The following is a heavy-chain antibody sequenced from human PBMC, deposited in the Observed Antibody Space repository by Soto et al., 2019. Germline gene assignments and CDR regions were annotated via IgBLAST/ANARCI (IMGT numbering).Heavy chain of an antibody. Sequence: EVQVVESGGGLVQPGGSLRLSCVASGFTFSSYWMSWVRQAPGKGLEWVANIKQDGNERHYMGSVKGRFTISRDNAKNSLDLLMNSLKTEDTAVYYCARDGPLSSPTSGWFDPWGQGTLVIVSS. V-gene: IGHV3-7*03. J-gene: IGHJ5*02. CDR3: ARDGPLSSPTSGWFDP. D-gene: IGHD2-2*01. CDR1: GFTFSSYW. CDR2: IKQDGNER.